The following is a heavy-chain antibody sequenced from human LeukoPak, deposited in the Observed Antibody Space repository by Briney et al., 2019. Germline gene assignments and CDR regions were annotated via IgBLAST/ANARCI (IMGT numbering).Heavy chain of an antibody. Sequence: GGSLRLSCAASGFTFSSYSMNWVRQAPGKGLEWVSYISSSSSTIYYADSVKGRFTISRDNAKNSLYLQMNSLRAEDTAVYYCARDFFGVVIIGTVYFDYWGQGTLVTVSS. J-gene: IGHJ4*02. CDR1: GFTFSSYS. CDR2: ISSSSSTI. V-gene: IGHV3-48*01. D-gene: IGHD3-3*01. CDR3: ARDFFGVVIIGTVYFDY.